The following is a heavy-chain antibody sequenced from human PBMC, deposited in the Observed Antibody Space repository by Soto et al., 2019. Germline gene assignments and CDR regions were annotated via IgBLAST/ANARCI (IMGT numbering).Heavy chain of an antibody. CDR3: ARARLWLRPLDI. Sequence: QVQLVQSGAEVKKPGASVKVPCKTSGYTFASYGIIWVRQAPGQGLEWMGWISGKNGNTNYAQKFQGKVTMTTDTSTSTAYMGLRSLRSDDTAIYYCARARLWLRPLDIWGQGTMVTVSS. CDR1: GYTFASYG. D-gene: IGHD5-12*01. J-gene: IGHJ3*02. V-gene: IGHV1-18*01. CDR2: ISGKNGNT.